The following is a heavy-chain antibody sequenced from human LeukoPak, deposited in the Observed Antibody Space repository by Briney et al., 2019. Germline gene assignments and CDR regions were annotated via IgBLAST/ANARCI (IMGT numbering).Heavy chain of an antibody. CDR2: IYYSGST. CDR3: ARMIAVAGTNYFDY. CDR1: GGSISSDY. V-gene: IGHV4-59*01. J-gene: IGHJ4*02. D-gene: IGHD6-19*01. Sequence: SETLSLTCTVSGGSISSDYWSWIRQPPGKGLEWIGYIYYSGSTNYNPSLKSRVTISVDTSKNQFSLKLSSVTAADTAVYYCARMIAVAGTNYFDYWGQGTLVTVSS.